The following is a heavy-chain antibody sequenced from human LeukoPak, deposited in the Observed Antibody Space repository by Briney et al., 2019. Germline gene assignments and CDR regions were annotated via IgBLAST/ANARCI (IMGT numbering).Heavy chain of an antibody. CDR3: AKDLRDDRRSYYFDA. Sequence: GGSLRLSCAASGFTFSSYGMHWVRQAPGKGMEWVAVISYDGSEQYYADSVKGRFTISRDNSKNTLYLQMNSLRTEDTAVYYCAKDLRDDRRSYYFDAWGLGTLVTVSS. CDR1: GFTFSSYG. D-gene: IGHD3-22*01. J-gene: IGHJ4*02. CDR2: ISYDGSEQ. V-gene: IGHV3-30*18.